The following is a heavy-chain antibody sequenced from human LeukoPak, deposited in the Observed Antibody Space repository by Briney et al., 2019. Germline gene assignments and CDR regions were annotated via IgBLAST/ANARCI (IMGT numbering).Heavy chain of an antibody. D-gene: IGHD3-10*01. CDR2: IIPIFGTA. Sequence: GASVKISFHASVGTFSSYAISCVRQAPGQGLEWMGGIIPIFGTANYAQKLQGRVTITADESTSTAYMELSSLRSEDTAVYYCATFIVGGSGSYFASWGQGTLVTVSS. CDR3: ATFIVGGSGSYFAS. CDR1: VGTFSSYA. V-gene: IGHV1-69*13. J-gene: IGHJ4*02.